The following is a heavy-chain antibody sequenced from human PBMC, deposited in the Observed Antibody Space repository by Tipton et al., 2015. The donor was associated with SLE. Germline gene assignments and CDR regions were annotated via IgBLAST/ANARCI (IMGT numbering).Heavy chain of an antibody. CDR3: ARGTHYDFWSGYSGMDV. CDR2: INHSGST. V-gene: IGHV4-34*01. CDR1: GGSFSGYY. Sequence: TLSLTCAVYGGSFSGYYWSWIRQPPGKGLEWIGEINHSGSTNYNPSLKSRVTISVDTSKNQFSLKLSSVTAADTAVYYCARGTHYDFWSGYSGMDVWGQGTTVTVSS. J-gene: IGHJ6*02. D-gene: IGHD3-3*01.